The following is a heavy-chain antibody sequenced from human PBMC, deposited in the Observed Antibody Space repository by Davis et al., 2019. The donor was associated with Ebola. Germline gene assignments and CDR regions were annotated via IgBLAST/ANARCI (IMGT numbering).Heavy chain of an antibody. CDR2: VYYSGST. CDR1: GGSISSYY. V-gene: IGHV4-59*08. Sequence: MPSETLSLTCTVSGGSISSYYWSWIRQPPGQGLEWIGHVYYSGSTDYNPSLKSRVTLSVDTSKNQFSLKLSSVTAADTAVYFCARGGGWFDPWGQGTLVTVSS. D-gene: IGHD3-16*01. CDR3: ARGGGWFDP. J-gene: IGHJ5*02.